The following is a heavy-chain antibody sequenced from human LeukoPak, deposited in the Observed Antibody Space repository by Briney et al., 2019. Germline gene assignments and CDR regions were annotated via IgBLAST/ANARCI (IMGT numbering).Heavy chain of an antibody. J-gene: IGHJ4*02. V-gene: IGHV3-48*01. CDR1: GFPFITYN. CDR2: IGSSSSSI. D-gene: IGHD3-10*01. Sequence: GGSLRLSCAVSGFPFITYNMNWVRQAPGKGLEWVSYIGSSSSSIYYADSVKGRFTVSRDNAKNSLDLQMNSLRADDTAVYYCVRALPLWFGELSPNGNFDYWGQGTLVTVSS. CDR3: VRALPLWFGELSPNGNFDY.